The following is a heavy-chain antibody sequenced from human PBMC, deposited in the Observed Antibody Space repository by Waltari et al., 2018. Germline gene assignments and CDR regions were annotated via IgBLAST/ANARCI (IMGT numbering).Heavy chain of an antibody. D-gene: IGHD3-22*01. J-gene: IGHJ4*02. V-gene: IGHV1-18*04. CDR1: GYTFANYG. CDR3: ARTYYYDSRDFDY. CDR2: TNAYNGLT. Sequence: QVQLVQSGGEVKTPGASVKVSCKASGYTFANYGISWVRQAPGQGLEWLGWTNAYNGLTKYAQTVQDRATRTTDASASTAYMELRSLRSDDTAMYYCARTYYYDSRDFDYWGQGSLVTVSS.